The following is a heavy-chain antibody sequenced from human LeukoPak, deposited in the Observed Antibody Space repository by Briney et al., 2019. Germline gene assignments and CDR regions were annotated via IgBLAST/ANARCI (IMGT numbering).Heavy chain of an antibody. CDR2: IYYSGST. Sequence: SETLSLTCTVSGGSISSYYWSWIRQPPGKGLEWIGYIYYSGSTNYNPSLKSRVTMSVDTSKNQFSLKLSSVTAADTAVYYCAREGSTTYYYYYYMDVWGKGTTVTISS. D-gene: IGHD5/OR15-5a*01. J-gene: IGHJ6*03. CDR3: AREGSTTYYYYYYMDV. V-gene: IGHV4-59*12. CDR1: GGSISSYY.